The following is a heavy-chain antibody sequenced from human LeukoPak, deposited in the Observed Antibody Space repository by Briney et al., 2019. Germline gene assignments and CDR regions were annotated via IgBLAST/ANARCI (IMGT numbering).Heavy chain of an antibody. V-gene: IGHV3-23*01. CDR3: ARHDGSSFIYYVDH. CDR1: GFSVSSRA. Sequence: GGSLRLSCAAAGFSVSSRAMSWVRQAPGKGLEWVSTISNSGYNTWYADSVKGRFTISRDNSQNTLYLQMSSLRAEDTALYYCARHDGSSFIYYVDHWGQGALVTVSS. J-gene: IGHJ4*02. CDR2: ISNSGYNT. D-gene: IGHD1-26*01.